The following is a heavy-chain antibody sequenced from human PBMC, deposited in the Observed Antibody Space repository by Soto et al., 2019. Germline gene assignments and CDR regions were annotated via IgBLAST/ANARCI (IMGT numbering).Heavy chain of an antibody. CDR2: IYNSEST. V-gene: IGHV4-4*07. Sequence: SETLSLSCTVSGGSISTYYWSWIRQPAGKELGWIGRIYNSESTNYNPSLKSRVTMSVXXXXXXFXLXLXXVTAADTAVYYCARYTAKGYFDYWGQGTLVT. D-gene: IGHD5-18*01. J-gene: IGHJ4*01. CDR1: GGSISTYY. CDR3: ARYTAKGYFDY.